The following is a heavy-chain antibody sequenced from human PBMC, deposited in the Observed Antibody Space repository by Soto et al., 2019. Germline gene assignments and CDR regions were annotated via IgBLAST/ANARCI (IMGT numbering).Heavy chain of an antibody. J-gene: IGHJ3*02. D-gene: IGHD6-19*01. CDR2: ISGSGGST. Sequence: GGSLRLSCAASGFTFSSYAMSWVRQAPGKGLEWVSAISGSGGSTYYADSVKGRFTISRDNSKNTLYLQMNSLRAEDTAVYYCAKVRYSSGWKTDAFDIWGQGTMVTVSS. CDR3: AKVRYSSGWKTDAFDI. V-gene: IGHV3-23*01. CDR1: GFTFSSYA.